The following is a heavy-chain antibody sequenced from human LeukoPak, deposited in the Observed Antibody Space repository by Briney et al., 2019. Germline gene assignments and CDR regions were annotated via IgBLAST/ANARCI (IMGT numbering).Heavy chain of an antibody. J-gene: IGHJ6*02. D-gene: IGHD3-22*01. CDR3: AREGASTDLDYYDSSGYYYIGMDV. CDR2: NIPILGIA. V-gene: IGHV1-69*04. Sequence: ASVKVSCKASGGTFSSYAISWVRQAPGQGLEWMGRNIPILGIANYAQKFQGRVTITADKSTSTAYMELSSLRSEDTAVYYCAREGASTDLDYYDSSGYYYIGMDVWGQGTTVTVSS. CDR1: GGTFSSYA.